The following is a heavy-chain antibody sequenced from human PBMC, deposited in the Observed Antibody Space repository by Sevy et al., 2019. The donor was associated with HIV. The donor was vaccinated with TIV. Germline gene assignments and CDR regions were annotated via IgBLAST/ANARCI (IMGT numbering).Heavy chain of an antibody. V-gene: IGHV4-59*02. Sequence: SETLSLTCTVSGGSVSSYYWSWIRQPPGKGLEWIGYTYYSGSTNYNPSLKSRVTISVDTSKNQFSLKLSSVTAADTAVYYCARATGVEMAIGFAFDIWGQGTMVTVSS. CDR2: TYYSGST. J-gene: IGHJ3*02. CDR3: ARATGVEMAIGFAFDI. CDR1: GGSVSSYY. D-gene: IGHD7-27*01.